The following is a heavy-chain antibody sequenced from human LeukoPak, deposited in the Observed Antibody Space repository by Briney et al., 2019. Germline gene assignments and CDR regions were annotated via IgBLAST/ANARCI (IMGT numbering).Heavy chain of an antibody. J-gene: IGHJ4*02. Sequence: GGSLRLSCAASGFTFSSYSMNWVRQAPGKGLEWVSSISSSSSYIYYADSVKGRFTISRDNAKNSLYLQVNSLRAEDTAVYYCAPTVTTDYFDYWGQGTLVTVSS. D-gene: IGHD4-17*01. CDR3: APTVTTDYFDY. CDR1: GFTFSSYS. CDR2: ISSSSSYI. V-gene: IGHV3-21*01.